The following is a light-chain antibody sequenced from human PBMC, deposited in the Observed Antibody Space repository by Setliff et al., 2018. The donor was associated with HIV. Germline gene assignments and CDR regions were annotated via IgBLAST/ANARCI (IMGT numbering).Light chain of an antibody. CDR2: SNN. CDR3: CSYAGSFTYV. Sequence: QSVLTQSPSASGTPGQRVTISCSGSSSNIGSNTVNWYQQLPGTAPKLLMYSNNQRPSGVPDRFSGSKSGNTASLTISGLQAEDEADYYCCSYAGSFTYVFGSGTKVTVL. CDR1: SSNIGSNT. V-gene: IGLV1-44*01. J-gene: IGLJ1*01.